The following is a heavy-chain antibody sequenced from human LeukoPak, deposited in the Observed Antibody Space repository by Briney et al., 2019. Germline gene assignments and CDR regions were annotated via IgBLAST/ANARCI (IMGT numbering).Heavy chain of an antibody. CDR3: ARIGGSGYYGDY. CDR1: GFTFSSYA. J-gene: IGHJ4*02. Sequence: GGSLRLSCAASGFTFSSYAMHWVRQAPGKGLEWVAVISYDGSNKYYADSVKGRFTISRDNSKNTLYLEMNSVRAEDAAVYYCARIGGSGYYGDYWGQGTLVTVSS. V-gene: IGHV3-30-3*01. D-gene: IGHD3-22*01. CDR2: ISYDGSNK.